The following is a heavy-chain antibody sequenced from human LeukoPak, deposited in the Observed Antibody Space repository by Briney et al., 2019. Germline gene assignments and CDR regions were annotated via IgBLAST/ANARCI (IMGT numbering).Heavy chain of an antibody. Sequence: GGSLRLSCAASGFTFSSYWMHWVRQVPGKGLVWVSRINSDGSSTSYADSVKGRFTISRDNAKNTLYVQMNSLRAEDTAAYYCSTGSGHAFDIWGRGIMVTVSS. CDR1: GFTFSSYW. J-gene: IGHJ3*02. D-gene: IGHD3-10*01. V-gene: IGHV3-74*01. CDR3: STGSGHAFDI. CDR2: INSDGSST.